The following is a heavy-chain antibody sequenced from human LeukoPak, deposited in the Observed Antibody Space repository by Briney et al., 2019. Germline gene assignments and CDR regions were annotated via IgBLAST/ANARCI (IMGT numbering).Heavy chain of an antibody. D-gene: IGHD3-22*01. V-gene: IGHV4-4*07. Sequence: SETLSLTRTVSGGSISSYYWSWIAQPAGKGLKWSGRIYTRGSTNYHPSLKSRVNMSVDTSKNQFSLKVSSVTAADTAVYYCARGGYYDSSGYYYKRHLDYWGQGTLVTVSS. CDR2: IYTRGST. J-gene: IGHJ4*02. CDR1: GGSISSYY. CDR3: ARGGYYDSSGYYYKRHLDY.